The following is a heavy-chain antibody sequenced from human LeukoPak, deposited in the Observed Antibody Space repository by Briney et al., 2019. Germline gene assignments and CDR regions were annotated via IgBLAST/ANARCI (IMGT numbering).Heavy chain of an antibody. CDR2: IYHSGTT. J-gene: IGHJ4*02. CDR1: GGSIINVGYY. D-gene: IGHD4-23*01. CDR3: ARDDYGGDKGFDY. Sequence: PSETLSLTCTVSGGSIINVGYYWSWIRQPPGKGLEWIGFIYHSGTTYYNPSLKSRVTMSVDRSKNQFSLNLSSVTAADTAVYFRARDDYGGDKGFDYWGQGTLVTVSS. V-gene: IGHV4-30-2*01.